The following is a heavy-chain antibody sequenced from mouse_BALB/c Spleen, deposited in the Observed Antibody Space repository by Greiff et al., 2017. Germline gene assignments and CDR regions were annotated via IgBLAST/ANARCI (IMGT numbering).Heavy chain of an antibody. CDR2: SSNGGGST. D-gene: IGHD2-14*01. V-gene: IGHV5-12-2*01. Sequence: EVQGVESGGGLVQPGGSLKLSCAASGFTFSSYTMSWVRQTPEKRLEWVAYSSNGGGSTYYPDTVKGRFTISRDNAKNTLYLQMSSLKSEDTAMYYCARDYRYEEGYAMDYWGQGTSVTVSS. CDR3: ARDYRYEEGYAMDY. J-gene: IGHJ4*01. CDR1: GFTFSSYT.